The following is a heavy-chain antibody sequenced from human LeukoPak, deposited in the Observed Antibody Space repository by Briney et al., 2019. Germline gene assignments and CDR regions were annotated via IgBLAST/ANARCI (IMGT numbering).Heavy chain of an antibody. V-gene: IGHV4-34*01. CDR3: ARARAPYDA. Sequence: SETLSLTCAVYGGSFSGYYWSWIRQPPGKGLEWIGEINHSGSTNYNPSLKSRVTISVDTSKDQFSLKLSSVTAADTAVYYCARARAPYDAWGQGTLVTVSS. J-gene: IGHJ5*02. CDR1: GGSFSGYY. D-gene: IGHD5-12*01. CDR2: INHSGST.